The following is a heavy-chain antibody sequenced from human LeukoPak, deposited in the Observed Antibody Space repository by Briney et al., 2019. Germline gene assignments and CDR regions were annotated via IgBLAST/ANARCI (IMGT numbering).Heavy chain of an antibody. J-gene: IGHJ6*03. CDR2: INHSGST. CDR3: ARHVGRYGSGRKTYYMDV. D-gene: IGHD3-10*01. Sequence: PSETLSLTCAVYGGSFSGYYWSWIRQPPGKGLEWIGEINHSGSTNYNPSLKSRVTISVDTSKNQFSLKLSSVTAADTAVYYCARHVGRYGSGRKTYYMDVWGKGTTVTISS. CDR1: GGSFSGYY. V-gene: IGHV4-34*01.